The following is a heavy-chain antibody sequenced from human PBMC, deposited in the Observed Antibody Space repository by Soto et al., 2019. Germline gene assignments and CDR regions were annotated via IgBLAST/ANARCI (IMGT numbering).Heavy chain of an antibody. CDR3: ARHLDSSGYYFAY. CDR1: GGSISSSSYY. Sequence: SETLSLTCTVSGGSISSSSYYWGWIRQPPGKGLEWIGSIYYSGSTYYNPSLKSRVTISVDTSKNQFSLKLSSVTAADTAVYYCARHLDSSGYYFAYWGKGTLVTVSS. V-gene: IGHV4-39*01. J-gene: IGHJ4*02. CDR2: IYYSGST. D-gene: IGHD3-22*01.